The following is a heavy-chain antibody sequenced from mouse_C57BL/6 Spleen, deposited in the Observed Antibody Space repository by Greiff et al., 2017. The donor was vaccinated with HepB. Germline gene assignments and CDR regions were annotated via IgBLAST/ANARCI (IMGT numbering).Heavy chain of an antibody. CDR3: APIYYGNYSHWYFDV. CDR1: GYTFTSYW. V-gene: IGHV1-69*01. J-gene: IGHJ1*03. D-gene: IGHD2-1*01. Sequence: VQLQQPGAELVMPGASVKLSCKASGYTFTSYWMHWVKQRPGQGLEWIGEIDPSDSYTNYNQKFKGKSTLTVDKSSSTAYMQLSSLTSEDSAVYYCAPIYYGNYSHWYFDVWGTGTTVTVSS. CDR2: IDPSDSYT.